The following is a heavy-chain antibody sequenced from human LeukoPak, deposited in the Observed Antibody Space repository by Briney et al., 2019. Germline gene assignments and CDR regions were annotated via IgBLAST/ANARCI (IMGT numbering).Heavy chain of an antibody. CDR3: ARVGYCSSTSCYTWGWFDP. V-gene: IGHV3-7*01. J-gene: IGHJ5*02. Sequence: TGGSLRLSCAASGFTFSSYWMSWVRQAPGKGREWVANIKQDGSEKYYVDSVKGRFTISRDNAKNSLYLQMNSLRAEDTAVYYCARVGYCSSTSCYTWGWFDPWGQGTLVTVSS. CDR2: IKQDGSEK. D-gene: IGHD2-2*02. CDR1: GFTFSSYW.